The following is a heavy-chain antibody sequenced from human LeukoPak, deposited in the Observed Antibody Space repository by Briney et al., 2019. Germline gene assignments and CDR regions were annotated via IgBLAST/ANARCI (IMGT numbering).Heavy chain of an antibody. CDR3: AIRISSGWHDAFDI. J-gene: IGHJ3*02. V-gene: IGHV1-8*01. CDR2: MNPNSGNT. D-gene: IGHD6-19*01. CDR1: GYTFTSYD. Sequence: GASVKVSCKASGYTFTSYDINWVRQATGQGLEWMRWMNPNSGNTGYAQKFQGRVTMTRNTSISTAYMELSSLRSEDTAVYYCAIRISSGWHDAFDIWGQGTMVTVSS.